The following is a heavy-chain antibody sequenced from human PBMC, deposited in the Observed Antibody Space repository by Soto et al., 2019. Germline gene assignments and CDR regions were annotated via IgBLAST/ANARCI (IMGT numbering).Heavy chain of an antibody. J-gene: IGHJ4*02. D-gene: IGHD4-17*01. CDR2: IYWDGDK. V-gene: IGHV2-5*02. CDR1: GFSLSTSYLG. CDR3: ARRYGDYVRWFDY. Sequence: SGPTVVNPTQTLTLTCTFSGFSLSTSYLGVGWILQPPGKALEWLALIYWDGDKFYNPSLKSRLTVTQDTSKNQVVLTMTNMEPLDTALYYCARRYGDYVRWFDYWGQGTLVTVAS.